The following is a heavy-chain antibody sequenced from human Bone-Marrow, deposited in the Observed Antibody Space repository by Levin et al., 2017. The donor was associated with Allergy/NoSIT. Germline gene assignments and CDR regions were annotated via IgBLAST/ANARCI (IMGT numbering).Heavy chain of an antibody. CDR3: ARDSGIAGADDY. CDR2: TGPSGNSI. J-gene: IGHJ4*02. D-gene: IGHD6-13*01. CDR1: GFTFSTYA. Sequence: PPGGSLRLSCTASGFTFSTYAMTWVRQTPGKGLDWVSYTGPSGNSIYGHSVRGRFIASRDNAKNSLYLQMSSLRAEDTAVYYCARDSGIAGADDYWGQGTLVTVSS. V-gene: IGHV3-48*01.